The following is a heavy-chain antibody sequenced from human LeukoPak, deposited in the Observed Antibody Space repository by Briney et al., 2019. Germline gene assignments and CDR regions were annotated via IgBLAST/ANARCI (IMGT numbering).Heavy chain of an antibody. CDR2: IYYSGST. J-gene: IGHJ4*02. CDR1: GGSISSYY. Sequence: PSETLSLTCTVSGGSISSYYWSWIRRPPGKGLEWVGYIYYSGSTNYNPSLKSRVTISVDTSKNQFSLKLSSVTAADTAVYYCARLPDNYDYVWGGYRSNFDYWGQGTLVTVSS. D-gene: IGHD3-16*02. CDR3: ARLPDNYDYVWGGYRSNFDY. V-gene: IGHV4-59*12.